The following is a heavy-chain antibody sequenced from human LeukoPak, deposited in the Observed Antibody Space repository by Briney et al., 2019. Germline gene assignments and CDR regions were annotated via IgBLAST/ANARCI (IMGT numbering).Heavy chain of an antibody. V-gene: IGHV3-30*18. CDR3: AKWWGTTAY. J-gene: IGHJ4*02. D-gene: IGHD1-7*01. Sequence: GGSLRLSCAASGFTFSSYGMHWVRQAPGKGLEWVAVISYDGSNKYYADSVKGRFTISRDNSKNTLYLQMNSLRAEDTAVYYCAKWWGTTAYWGQGTLVTVSS. CDR1: GFTFSSYG. CDR2: ISYDGSNK.